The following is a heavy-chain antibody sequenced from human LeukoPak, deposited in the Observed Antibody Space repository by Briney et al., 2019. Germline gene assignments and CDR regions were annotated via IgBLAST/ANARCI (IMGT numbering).Heavy chain of an antibody. CDR1: GFTFDDYG. Sequence: GGSLRLSCAASGFTFDDYGMSWVRQAPGKGLEWVSGINWNGGSTGYADSVKGRFTISRDNAKNSLYLQMNSLRAEDTALYHCARDFRRYSSSWYPADYWGRGTLVTVSS. J-gene: IGHJ4*02. V-gene: IGHV3-20*01. CDR3: ARDFRRYSSSWYPADY. D-gene: IGHD6-13*01. CDR2: INWNGGST.